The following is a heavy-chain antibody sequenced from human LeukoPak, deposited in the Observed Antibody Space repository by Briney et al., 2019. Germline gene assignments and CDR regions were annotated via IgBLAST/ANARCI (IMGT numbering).Heavy chain of an antibody. Sequence: GGSLRLSCAASGFTFSSYEMNWVRQAPGKGLEWVSYISSSSSAIYYADSVTGRFTISRDNAKSFLYLQMNSLRAEDTAVYYCARENWDIVAVPMDVWGKGTTVTVSS. D-gene: IGHD2-15*01. J-gene: IGHJ6*04. CDR3: ARENWDIVAVPMDV. CDR2: ISSSSSAI. V-gene: IGHV3-48*03. CDR1: GFTFSSYE.